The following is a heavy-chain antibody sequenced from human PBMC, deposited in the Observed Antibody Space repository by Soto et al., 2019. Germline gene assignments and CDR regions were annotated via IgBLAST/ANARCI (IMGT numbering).Heavy chain of an antibody. CDR3: ARGELTMVRGVISY. Sequence: EVQLVESGGGLVQPGGSLRLSCAASGFTFNTYAMHWVRQAPGKGLEYVSAITTTGGGTYYADSVRGRFTISRDNSKNTLSLQMGSLRPEDMAIYYCARGELTMVRGVISYWGQGTLVTVSS. CDR1: GFTFNTYA. CDR2: ITTTGGGT. J-gene: IGHJ4*02. V-gene: IGHV3-64*07. D-gene: IGHD3-10*01.